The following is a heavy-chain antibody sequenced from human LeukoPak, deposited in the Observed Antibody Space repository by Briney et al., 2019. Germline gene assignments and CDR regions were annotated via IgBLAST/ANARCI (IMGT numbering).Heavy chain of an antibody. CDR3: ARGGYYGSGYWFDP. CDR2: IYYTGST. V-gene: IGHV4-31*03. J-gene: IGHJ5*02. CDR1: GGSISSGDYH. D-gene: IGHD3-10*01. Sequence: SETLSLTCTVSGGSISSGDYHWSWIRQHPGQGLEWIGYIYYTGSTYYNPSLKNRVTISVDTSKNQFSLKLSSVTAADTAVYYCARGGYYGSGYWFDPWGQGTLVTVSS.